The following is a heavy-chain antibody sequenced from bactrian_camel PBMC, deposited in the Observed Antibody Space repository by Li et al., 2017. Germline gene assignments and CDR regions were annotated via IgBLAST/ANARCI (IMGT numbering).Heavy chain of an antibody. D-gene: IGHD1*01. V-gene: IGHV3S40*01. J-gene: IGHJ4*01. CDR2: IYVDSGNS. Sequence: LVESGGGPVQAGGSLVLTCVIFRADRMGWFRQAPGKEREGVAVIYVDSGNSYYRDSVKGRFTISRDNAKNTVSLQMDSLKPDDTAMYYCAGQWGPNGLAFPPEEADFNYWARGPRSPSP. CDR1: IFRADR.